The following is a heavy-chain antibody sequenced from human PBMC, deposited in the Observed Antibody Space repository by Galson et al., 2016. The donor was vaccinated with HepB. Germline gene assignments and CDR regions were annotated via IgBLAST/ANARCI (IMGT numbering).Heavy chain of an antibody. D-gene: IGHD5-18*01. V-gene: IGHV4-59*01. CDR1: GGSISSYY. J-gene: IGHJ4*02. CDR2: IYYSGST. Sequence: LSLTCTVSGGSISSYYWSWIRQPPGKGLEWIGYIYYSGSTNYNPSLKSRVPISVDTSKNQFSLKLSSVTAADTAVYYCARLGGYSYGYSDYWGQGTLVTVSS. CDR3: ARLGGYSYGYSDY.